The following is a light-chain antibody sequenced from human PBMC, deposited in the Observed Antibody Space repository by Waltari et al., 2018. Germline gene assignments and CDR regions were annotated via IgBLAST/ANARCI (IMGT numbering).Light chain of an antibody. CDR3: QAWDSSTVL. V-gene: IGLV3-1*01. J-gene: IGLJ3*02. CDR2: QDT. CDR1: HLGDRS. Sequence: SFELTQPSSVSVSPGQPASITCPVDHLGDRSVSWYHQKAGQSPMLVIYQDTKRPSGIPQRFFGSNSGNTATLTISGTQAMDEAVYYCQAWDSSTVLFGGGTKLTVL.